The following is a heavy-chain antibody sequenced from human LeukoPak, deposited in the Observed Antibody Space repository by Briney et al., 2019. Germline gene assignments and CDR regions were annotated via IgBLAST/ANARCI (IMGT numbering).Heavy chain of an antibody. CDR3: ARAPRGRPYYYYMDV. CDR2: IYYSGST. CDR1: GGSISSSSYY. V-gene: IGHV4-39*07. Sequence: PSETLSLTCTVSGGSISSSSYYWGWIRQPPGKGLEWIGSIYYSGSTYYNPSLKSRVTISVDTSKNQFSLKLSSVTAADTAVYYCARAPRGRPYYYYMDVWGKGTTVTISS. J-gene: IGHJ6*03. D-gene: IGHD3-16*01.